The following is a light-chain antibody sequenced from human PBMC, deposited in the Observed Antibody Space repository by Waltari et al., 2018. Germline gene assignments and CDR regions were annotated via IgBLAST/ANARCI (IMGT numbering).Light chain of an antibody. CDR3: QQYGRSLT. J-gene: IGKJ4*01. CDR1: QSVTNNY. Sequence: EIVLTQSPGTLSLSPGERATLPCRASQSVTNNYLAWYQQKPGQAPRLLIYGASTRATGIPDRFSGSGSETDFTLTVSRLEPGDFAIYYCQQYGRSLTFGGGTKVEIK. CDR2: GAS. V-gene: IGKV3-20*01.